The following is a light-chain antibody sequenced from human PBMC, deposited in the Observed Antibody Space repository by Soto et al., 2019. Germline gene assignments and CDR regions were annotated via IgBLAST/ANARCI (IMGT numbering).Light chain of an antibody. J-gene: IGLJ2*01. Sequence: QSVLTQPPSVSGAPGQRVTISCTGSSSNIGAGYYVHWYQQLPGTPPKLLIYGNSNRPSGVPDRFSGSKSGTSASLAITGLQAEDEADYYCQSYDSSLSGGDVVFGGGTKVTVL. CDR3: QSYDSSLSGGDVV. V-gene: IGLV1-40*01. CDR2: GNS. CDR1: SSNIGAGYY.